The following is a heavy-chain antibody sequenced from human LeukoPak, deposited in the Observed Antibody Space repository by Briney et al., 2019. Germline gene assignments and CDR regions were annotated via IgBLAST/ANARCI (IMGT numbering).Heavy chain of an antibody. D-gene: IGHD3-16*01. CDR1: GGIFSSYA. J-gene: IGHJ4*02. CDR2: ISTYNGNS. Sequence: ASVKVSCKASGGIFSSYAISWVRQAPGQGLEWMGWISTYNGNSNYEQSLQGRLTMTTDTSTSTAYMELRSLRSDDTALYYCATGGEYRREEALDYWGQGTLVTVSS. CDR3: ATGGEYRREEALDY. V-gene: IGHV1-18*01.